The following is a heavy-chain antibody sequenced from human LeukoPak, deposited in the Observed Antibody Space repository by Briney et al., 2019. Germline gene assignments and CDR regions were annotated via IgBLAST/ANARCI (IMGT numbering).Heavy chain of an antibody. J-gene: IGHJ4*02. Sequence: GGSLRLSCAACGFTLNKYWMTWVRQARGEGGEGVANIKQGGSEKHYGRCVEGRFPISTDNAKNPVYLQMNSLRDEDTAIYYCARENWGPDYWGQGTLVTVSS. D-gene: IGHD7-27*01. CDR3: ARENWGPDY. CDR1: GFTLNKYW. V-gene: IGHV3-7*01. CDR2: IKQGGSEK.